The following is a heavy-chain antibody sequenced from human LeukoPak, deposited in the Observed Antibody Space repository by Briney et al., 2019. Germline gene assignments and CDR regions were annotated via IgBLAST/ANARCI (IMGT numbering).Heavy chain of an antibody. J-gene: IGHJ3*01. CDR2: AYYSKGT. Sequence: SETLSLTCTVSGGSISGSDYNWGWFRQAPGKGLEWVGNAYYSKGTYYNPSLKSRLTITLDTSKNQFSLWLTSVTAADTAVYYCATPSIREHAFDVWGQGTTVTVSS. D-gene: IGHD1-14*01. CDR1: GGSISGSDYN. CDR3: ATPSIREHAFDV. V-gene: IGHV4-39*07.